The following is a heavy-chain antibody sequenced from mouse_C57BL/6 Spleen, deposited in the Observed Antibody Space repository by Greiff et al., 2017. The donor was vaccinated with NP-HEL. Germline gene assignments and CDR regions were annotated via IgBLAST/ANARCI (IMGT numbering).Heavy chain of an antibody. CDR2: ISGGGGNT. CDR1: GFTFSSYT. Sequence: DVMLVESGGGLVKPGGSLKLSCAASGFTFSSYTMSWVRQTPEKRLEWVATISGGGGNTYYPDSVKGRFTISSDNAKNTQYLQMSSLRSEDTALYYCAGRSTVVALYWYFDVWGTGTTVTVSS. V-gene: IGHV5-9*01. J-gene: IGHJ1*03. D-gene: IGHD1-1*01. CDR3: AGRSTVVALYWYFDV.